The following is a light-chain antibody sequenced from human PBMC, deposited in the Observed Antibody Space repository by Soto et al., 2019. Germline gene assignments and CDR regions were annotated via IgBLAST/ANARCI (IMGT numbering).Light chain of an antibody. CDR1: RDISNY. V-gene: IGKV1-27*01. J-gene: IGKJ4*01. CDR3: QKYDTAPLN. CDR2: GAS. Sequence: DIQGTQSPSSLPASRGDRVSITCRASRDISNYLAWYQQKPGQVPRLLISGASTLHSGVPAPFSGSVSGTDFTLTITSLQPENIAAYFCQKYDTAPLNFGGGTKVE.